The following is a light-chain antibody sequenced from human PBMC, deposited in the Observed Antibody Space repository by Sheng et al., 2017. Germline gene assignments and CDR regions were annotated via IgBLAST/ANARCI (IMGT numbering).Light chain of an antibody. Sequence: DIVLTQSPGTLSLSPGERATLSCRASQSVSSSYLAWYQQKPGQAPRLLIYGASSRATGIPDRFSGSGSGTDFTLTISSLEPEDFAVYYCQQRNNWPIFTFGPGTKLDIK. CDR1: QSVSSSY. J-gene: IGKJ3*01. V-gene: IGKV3D-20*02. CDR2: GAS. CDR3: QQRNNWPIFT.